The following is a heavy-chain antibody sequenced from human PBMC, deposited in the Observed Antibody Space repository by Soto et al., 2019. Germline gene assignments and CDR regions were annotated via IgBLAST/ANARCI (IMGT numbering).Heavy chain of an antibody. CDR2: IIPIFGTA. Sequence: SVKVSCKASGGTFSSYAISWVRQAPGQGLEWMGGIIPIFGTANYAQKSQGRVTITADESTSTAYMELSSLRSEDTAVYYCASQIAVAGTKDFDYWGQGTLVTVSS. J-gene: IGHJ4*02. D-gene: IGHD6-19*01. CDR1: GGTFSSYA. V-gene: IGHV1-69*13. CDR3: ASQIAVAGTKDFDY.